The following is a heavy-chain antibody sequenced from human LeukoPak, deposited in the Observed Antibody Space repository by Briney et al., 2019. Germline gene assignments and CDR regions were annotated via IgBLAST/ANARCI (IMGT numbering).Heavy chain of an antibody. Sequence: PGGSLRLSCTASGFNFYRFTMHWVRQSPGKGLEWGSDISGSGGSTYYADSVKGRFTISRDNSKNTLYLQMNSLRAEDTAVYYCAKDSGSYDTFDYWGQGTLVTVSS. CDR1: GFNFYRFT. CDR3: AKDSGSYDTFDY. D-gene: IGHD1-26*01. J-gene: IGHJ4*02. V-gene: IGHV3-23*01. CDR2: ISGSGGST.